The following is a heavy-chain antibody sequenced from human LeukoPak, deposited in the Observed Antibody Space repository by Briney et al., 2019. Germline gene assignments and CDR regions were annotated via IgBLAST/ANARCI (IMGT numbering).Heavy chain of an antibody. D-gene: IGHD6-19*01. J-gene: IGHJ5*02. V-gene: IGHV4-39*01. CDR2: IYYSGNT. CDR3: ARRRAGRDWFDP. CDR1: GGSISSSYYY. Sequence: SETLSLTCTVSGGSISSSYYYWGWIRQPPGQGLEWIGSIYYSGNTYYNPSLKSRVTISVDTSKNQFSLKLSSVTATDTAVYYCARRRAGRDWFDPWGQGTLVTVSS.